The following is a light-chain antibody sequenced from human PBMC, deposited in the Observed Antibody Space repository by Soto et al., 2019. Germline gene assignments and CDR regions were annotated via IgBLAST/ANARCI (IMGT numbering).Light chain of an antibody. CDR1: SSDVGGYDF. J-gene: IGLJ1*01. Sequence: QSALTQPPSASGSPGQSVTISCTGTSSDVGGYDFVYWYQHHPGKAPKLMIYEVSKRPSGVPDRFSGSKSGNTASLTVSGLQAEDEADYYCSSYAGSNNLVFGTGTKVTVL. V-gene: IGLV2-8*01. CDR2: EVS. CDR3: SSYAGSNNLV.